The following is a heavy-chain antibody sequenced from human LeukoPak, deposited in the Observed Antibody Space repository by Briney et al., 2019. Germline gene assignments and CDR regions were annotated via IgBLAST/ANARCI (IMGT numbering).Heavy chain of an antibody. V-gene: IGHV3-9*01. J-gene: IGHJ6*03. CDR2: ISWNSGSI. CDR3: ARDLVVVVPAAIKWDYYYMDV. CDR1: GFTFDDYA. D-gene: IGHD2-2*02. Sequence: GGSLRLSCAASGFTFDDYAMHWVRQAPGKGLEWVSGISWNSGSIGYADSVKGRFTISRDNAKSSLYLQMNSLRAEDTAVYYCARDLVVVVPAAIKWDYYYMDVWGKGTTVTVSS.